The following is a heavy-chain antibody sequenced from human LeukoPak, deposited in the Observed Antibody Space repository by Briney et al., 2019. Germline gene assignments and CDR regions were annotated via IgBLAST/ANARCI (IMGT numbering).Heavy chain of an antibody. CDR1: GYTFTSYD. D-gene: IGHD3-9*01. CDR2: MNPNSGNT. J-gene: IGHJ5*02. CDR3: ARGRSYYDILTGYYPFDP. Sequence: GASVKVSCKASGYTFTSYDINWVRQATGQGLEWMGWMNPNSGNTGYAQKFQGRVTMTRNTSISTAYMELSSLRSEDTAVYYCARGRSYYDILTGYYPFDPWGQGTLVTVSS. V-gene: IGHV1-8*01.